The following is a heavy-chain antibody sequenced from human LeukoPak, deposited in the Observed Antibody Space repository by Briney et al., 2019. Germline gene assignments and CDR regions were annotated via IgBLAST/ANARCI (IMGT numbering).Heavy chain of an antibody. CDR2: INSDGSST. D-gene: IGHD6-19*01. J-gene: IGHJ4*02. CDR3: ARAGIGVAGPIDD. V-gene: IGHV3-74*01. CDR1: GFTFSSYW. Sequence: GGSLRLSCAASGFTFSSYWMHWVRQAPGKGLVWVSRINSDGSSTSYADSVKGRFTISRDNAKNTLYLQMNSLRAEDTAVYYCARAGIGVAGPIDDWGQGTLVTVSS.